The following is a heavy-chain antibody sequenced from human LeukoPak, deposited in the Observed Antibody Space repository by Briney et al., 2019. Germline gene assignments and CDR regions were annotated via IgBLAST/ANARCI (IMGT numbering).Heavy chain of an antibody. CDR1: GFTFSSYS. V-gene: IGHV3-21*01. J-gene: IGHJ4*02. Sequence: GGSLRLSCAASGFTFSSYSMNWVRQAPGKGLEWDSSISSSSSYIYYADSVKGRFTISRDNAKNSLYLQMNSLRAEDTAVYYCARIGGTVTKFDYWGQGTLVTVSS. CDR2: ISSSSSYI. D-gene: IGHD4-17*01. CDR3: ARIGGTVTKFDY.